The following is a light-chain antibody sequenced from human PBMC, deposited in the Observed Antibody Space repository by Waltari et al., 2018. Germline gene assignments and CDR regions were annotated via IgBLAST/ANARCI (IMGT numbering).Light chain of an antibody. Sequence: DIRMTQPPSTLSASAGDRVVISCRASQSISKWLAWDQQKPGKAPKLLIYEASTLQSGVPSRFGGTGSGTDFTLHISSLQPDDFSTYYCQQYNSYSLLTFGGGTKVEIK. J-gene: IGKJ4*02. CDR2: EAS. CDR1: QSISKW. CDR3: QQYNSYSLLT. V-gene: IGKV1-5*03.